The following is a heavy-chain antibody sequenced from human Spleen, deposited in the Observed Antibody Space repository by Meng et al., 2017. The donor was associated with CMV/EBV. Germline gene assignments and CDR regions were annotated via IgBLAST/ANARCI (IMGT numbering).Heavy chain of an antibody. CDR2: ISGSGGRT. CDR3: TRFDD. Sequence: GESLKISCAASGFTFSNYAMSWVRQAPGKGLEWVSGISGSGGRTYYADSVKGRFTISRDNSKNTLYLQMNSLRPDDTAVYFCTRFDDWGQGTLVTVSS. V-gene: IGHV3-23*01. CDR1: GFTFSNYA. J-gene: IGHJ4*02.